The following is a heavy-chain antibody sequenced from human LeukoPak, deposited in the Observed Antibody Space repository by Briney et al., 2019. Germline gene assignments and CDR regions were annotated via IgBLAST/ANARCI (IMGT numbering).Heavy chain of an antibody. CDR2: IYHSGST. CDR3: ARGGRFGARRSVVVAATGIHGTSYSY. V-gene: IGHV4-38-2*01. J-gene: IGHJ4*02. D-gene: IGHD2-15*01. CDR1: GYSISSGYY. Sequence: SETLSLTCAVSGYSISSGYYWGWIRQPPGKGLEWIGSIYHSGSTNYNPSLKSRVTISVDTSKNQFSLKLSSVTAADTAVYYCARGGRFGARRSVVVAATGIHGTSYSYWGQGTLVTVSS.